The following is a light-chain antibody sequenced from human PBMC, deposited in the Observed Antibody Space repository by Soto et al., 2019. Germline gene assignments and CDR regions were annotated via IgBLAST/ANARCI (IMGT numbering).Light chain of an antibody. Sequence: DIVMTQSPESLAVSLGERATINCKSSQSILYSPNNKNYIAWYQQKPGQPPRLLIYWASTRESGVPERFSGSGSGTDFTLTISSLQAEDVAVYFCHQYYTAPWTFGQGTKVEI. CDR2: WAS. V-gene: IGKV4-1*01. CDR1: QSILYSPNNKNY. CDR3: HQYYTAPWT. J-gene: IGKJ1*01.